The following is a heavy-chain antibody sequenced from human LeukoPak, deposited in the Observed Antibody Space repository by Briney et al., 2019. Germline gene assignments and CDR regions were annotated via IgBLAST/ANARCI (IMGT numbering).Heavy chain of an antibody. Sequence: ASVKVSCKASGYTFTSNGISWVRQAPGQGLEWMGWISVYNGHTNYAQKLQGRVTMTTDTSTSTAYMELRSLRSDDTAVYYCARAGWWELPRYAFDIWGQGTMVTVPS. CDR1: GYTFTSNG. D-gene: IGHD1-26*01. CDR2: ISVYNGHT. V-gene: IGHV1-18*01. J-gene: IGHJ3*02. CDR3: ARAGWWELPRYAFDI.